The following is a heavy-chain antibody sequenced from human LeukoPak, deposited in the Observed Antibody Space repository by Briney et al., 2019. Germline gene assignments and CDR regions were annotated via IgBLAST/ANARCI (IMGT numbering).Heavy chain of an antibody. D-gene: IGHD1-26*01. V-gene: IGHV3-49*04. CDR3: TRVTGVVGNFQL. CDR1: GFTFGDYA. Sequence: PGGSLRLSCTASGFTFGDYAMTWVRQAPGKGLEWVGFIRSKTYGGTTEYAASVKGRFTISRDDSKSIAYLQMNSLKTEDTAVYYCTRVTGVVGNFQLWGQGTLVTVSS. J-gene: IGHJ1*01. CDR2: IRSKTYGGTT.